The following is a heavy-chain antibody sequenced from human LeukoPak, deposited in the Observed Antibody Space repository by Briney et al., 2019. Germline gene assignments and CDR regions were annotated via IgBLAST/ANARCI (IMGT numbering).Heavy chain of an antibody. J-gene: IGHJ5*02. D-gene: IGHD3-9*01. CDR1: GYTFTGYY. Sequence: GASVKVSFKSSGYTFTGYYMHWVRQAPGQGLEWMGCINPNSGGTNYAQKFQGRVTMTRDTSISTAYMELSRLRSGDTAVYYCARDHGRYFGWLLSNWFDPWGQGTLVTVSS. CDR2: INPNSGGT. CDR3: ARDHGRYFGWLLSNWFDP. V-gene: IGHV1-2*02.